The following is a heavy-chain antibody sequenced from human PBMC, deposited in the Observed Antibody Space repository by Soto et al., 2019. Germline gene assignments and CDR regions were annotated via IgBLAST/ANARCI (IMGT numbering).Heavy chain of an antibody. CDR1: GASISGFY. CDR3: VRDGTKTLRDWFDP. Sequence: SETLSLTCTDSGASISGFYWSWIRKSAGKGLEWIGRIYATGTTDYNPSLKSRVMMSVDTSKKQFSLKLRSVTAADTAVYYCVRDGTKTLRDWFDPWGQGISVTVSS. CDR2: IYATGTT. D-gene: IGHD1-1*01. V-gene: IGHV4-4*07. J-gene: IGHJ5*02.